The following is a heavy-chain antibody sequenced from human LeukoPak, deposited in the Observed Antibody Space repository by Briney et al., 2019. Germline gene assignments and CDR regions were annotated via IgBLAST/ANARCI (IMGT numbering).Heavy chain of an antibody. D-gene: IGHD4-17*01. CDR1: GGSISSYY. J-gene: IGHJ3*02. CDR2: IYYSGST. CDR3: ARRAPDYGDYVHAWAFDI. Sequence: SETLSLTCTVSGGSISSYYWSWIRQPPGKGLEWIGYIYYSGSTNYNPSLKSRVTISADTSKNQFSLKLSSVTAADTAVYYCARRAPDYGDYVHAWAFDIWGQGTMVTVSS. V-gene: IGHV4-59*08.